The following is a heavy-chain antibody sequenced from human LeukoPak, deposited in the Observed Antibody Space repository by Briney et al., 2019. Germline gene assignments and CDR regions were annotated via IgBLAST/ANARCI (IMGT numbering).Heavy chain of an antibody. CDR1: GFTFSTYA. Sequence: GGSLRLSCAASGFTFSTYAMHWVRQAPGKGLEWVAVISYDGSDKHYADSVKGRFTISRDDSKNTLFLQINSLRVEDTAVYYCARTSRQWLTRHGFDVWGQGTMVTVSS. CDR3: ARTSRQWLTRHGFDV. D-gene: IGHD6-19*01. CDR2: ISYDGSDK. J-gene: IGHJ3*01. V-gene: IGHV3-30*04.